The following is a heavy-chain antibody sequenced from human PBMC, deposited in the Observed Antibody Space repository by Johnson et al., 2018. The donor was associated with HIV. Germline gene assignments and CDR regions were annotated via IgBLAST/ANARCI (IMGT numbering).Heavy chain of an antibody. CDR1: GFTFSDYY. CDR2: ISSSGSTI. J-gene: IGHJ3*02. CDR3: AREGITMIVVVIKGAFDI. V-gene: IGHV3-11*04. D-gene: IGHD3-22*01. Sequence: QVQLVESGGGVVKPGGSLRLSCAASGFTFSDYYMSWIRQAPGKGLEWVSYISSSGSTIYYADSVKGRFTISRDNSKNTLYLQMNSLSAEDTAVYYCAREGITMIVVVIKGAFDIWGQGTMVTVSS.